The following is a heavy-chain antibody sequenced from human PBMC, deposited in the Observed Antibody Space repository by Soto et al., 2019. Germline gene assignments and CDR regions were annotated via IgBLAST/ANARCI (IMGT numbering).Heavy chain of an antibody. Sequence: QVRLVPSGAEVKEPGDSVRVSCDASGYTFTDYHIHWVRQAPVQGLEWMAWINPKFGDTGYAQDFQGRVSMTSDMSISTVYMELSRLTSDDTAIYYCARNMDYYYGRGSGNAHGVWGQGTKVTGFS. CDR3: ARNMDYYYGRGSGNAHGV. D-gene: IGHD3-10*02. V-gene: IGHV1-2*02. CDR2: INPKFGDT. CDR1: GYTFTDYH. J-gene: IGHJ6*02.